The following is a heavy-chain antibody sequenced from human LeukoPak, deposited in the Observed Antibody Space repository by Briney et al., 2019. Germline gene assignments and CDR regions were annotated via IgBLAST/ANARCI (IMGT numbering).Heavy chain of an antibody. CDR2: IYHSGKT. V-gene: IGHV4-38-2*02. CDR3: ARVVHYYDRSGYLQYSFDN. CDR1: GYSINNNYY. J-gene: IGHJ4*02. Sequence: SETLSLTCTVSGYSINNNYYWDWIRQPPGKGLDWIASIYHSGKTYYNPALKSRVTISVDTSRNQFSLKLSSVTAADTAVYYCARVVHYYDRSGYLQYSFDNWGQGTLVTVSS. D-gene: IGHD3-22*01.